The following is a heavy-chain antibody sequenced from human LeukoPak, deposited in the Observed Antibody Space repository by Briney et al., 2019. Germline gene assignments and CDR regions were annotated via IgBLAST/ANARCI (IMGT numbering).Heavy chain of an antibody. CDR2: ISSSSNYI. CDR1: GFTFSSYT. D-gene: IGHD3-10*02. Sequence: PGGSLRLSCAASGFTFSSYTLNWVRQAPGKGLEWVSSISSSSNYIYYADSVKGRFTISRDNAQNSLYLQMNSLRAEDTAVYYCAELGITMIGGVWGKGTTVTISS. V-gene: IGHV3-21*01. CDR3: AELGITMIGGV. J-gene: IGHJ6*04.